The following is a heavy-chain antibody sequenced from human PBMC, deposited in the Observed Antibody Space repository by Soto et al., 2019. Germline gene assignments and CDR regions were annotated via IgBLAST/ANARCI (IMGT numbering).Heavy chain of an antibody. J-gene: IGHJ5*02. V-gene: IGHV4-4*02. CDR2: VYHTGDT. Sequence: SETLSLTCGVSGGTVASSHWWSWVRQSPGRGLEWIGNVYHTGDTNFNPSLQSRVTFSVDKSNNQFSLRLTSVTAADTAVYFCAREIVTAGGNNYFDPWGPVXLVTVSS. CDR3: AREIVTAGGNNYFDP. CDR1: GGTVASSHW. D-gene: IGHD2-21*02.